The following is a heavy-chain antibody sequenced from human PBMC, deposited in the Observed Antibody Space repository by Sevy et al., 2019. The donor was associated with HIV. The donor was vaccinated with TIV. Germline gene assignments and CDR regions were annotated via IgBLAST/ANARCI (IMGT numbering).Heavy chain of an antibody. V-gene: IGHV3-23*01. J-gene: IGHJ4*02. D-gene: IGHD3-3*01. CDR3: VTGGRWRFLVCVFFRF. Sequence: GGSLRLSCAASGFTFSSYAMSWVRQAPGKGLEWVSAIGSSGGSTYYADSVKGRFTISRDNSKNTLYLQMNSLRAEDTAVYYCVTGGRWRFLVCVFFRFWGLGTLVTVSS. CDR2: IGSSGGST. CDR1: GFTFSSYA.